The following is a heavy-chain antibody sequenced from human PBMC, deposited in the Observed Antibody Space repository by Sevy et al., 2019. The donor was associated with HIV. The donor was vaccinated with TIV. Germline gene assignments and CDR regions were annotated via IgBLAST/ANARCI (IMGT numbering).Heavy chain of an antibody. CDR1: GFIFSSYG. J-gene: IGHJ3*01. Sequence: GGSLRLSCAVSGFIFSSYGMHWVRQAPGKGLEWVAVIWSDGSNKYYADSVKGRFTISRDNSKNTLYLQMNSLRAEDTAVYYCAKGDYGDHLTDKGGFAFWGQGTMVTVSS. CDR3: AKGDYGDHLTDKGGFAF. V-gene: IGHV3-33*06. D-gene: IGHD4-17*01. CDR2: IWSDGSNK.